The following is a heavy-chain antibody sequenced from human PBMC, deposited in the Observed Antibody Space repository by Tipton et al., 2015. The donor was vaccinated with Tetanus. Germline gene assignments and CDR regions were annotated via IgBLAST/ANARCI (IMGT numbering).Heavy chain of an antibody. CDR2: LSYIGTT. Sequence: QVQLVQSGPEVKPSETLSLTCTVSGGSINSYYWSWIRQPPGKGLEWIGYLSYIGTTNYNPSLESRVTISSDTSRNQFSLRLSSISAADTAIYYCARGGGDNWNFWPDWGQGTLVTVSS. V-gene: IGHV4-59*01. D-gene: IGHD1-7*01. CDR3: ARGGGDNWNFWPD. J-gene: IGHJ4*02. CDR1: GGSINSYY.